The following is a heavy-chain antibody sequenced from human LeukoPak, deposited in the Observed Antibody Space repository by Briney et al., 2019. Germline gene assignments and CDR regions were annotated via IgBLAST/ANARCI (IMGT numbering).Heavy chain of an antibody. D-gene: IGHD4-11*01. V-gene: IGHV3-48*04. Sequence: GGSLRLSCAASGFTFNSYSMNWVRQAPGKGLEWVSYISSNSRTIHYADSVKGQFTISRDNAMNSLYLQMNTLRAEDTAVYYCARMPLEIVTNFLDSWGQGTLATVSS. CDR3: ARMPLEIVTNFLDS. CDR1: GFTFNSYS. CDR2: ISSNSRTI. J-gene: IGHJ4*02.